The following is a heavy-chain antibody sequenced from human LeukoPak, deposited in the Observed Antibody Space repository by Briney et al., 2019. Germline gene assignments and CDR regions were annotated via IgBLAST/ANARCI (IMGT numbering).Heavy chain of an antibody. CDR1: GFTFSSYG. CDR3: ARDHYDTSGSHWFDP. J-gene: IGHJ5*02. Sequence: GGSLRLSCAASGFTFSSYGMHWVRQAPGKGLEWVAVIWYDGSNKYYADSVKGRFTISRDNSKNTLYLQMNSLRAEDTAVYYCARDHYDTSGSHWFDPWGQGTLVTVSS. CDR2: IWYDGSNK. V-gene: IGHV3-33*01. D-gene: IGHD3-22*01.